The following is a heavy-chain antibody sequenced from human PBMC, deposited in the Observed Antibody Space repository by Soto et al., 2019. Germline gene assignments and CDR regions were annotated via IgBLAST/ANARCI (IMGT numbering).Heavy chain of an antibody. Sequence: QVQLQQWGAGLLKPSETLSLTCAVYGGSFSGYYWSWIRQPPGKGLEWIGEINHSGSTNYNPSLKSRVTISVDTSKNQFSLRLSSVTAADTAVYYCARVRGGTYCSGGSCSIRFDPWGQGTLVTVSS. V-gene: IGHV4-34*01. CDR3: ARVRGGTYCSGGSCSIRFDP. CDR2: INHSGST. D-gene: IGHD2-15*01. CDR1: GGSFSGYY. J-gene: IGHJ5*02.